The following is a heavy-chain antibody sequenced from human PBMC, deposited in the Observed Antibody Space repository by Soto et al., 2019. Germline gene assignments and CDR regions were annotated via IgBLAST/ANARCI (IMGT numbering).Heavy chain of an antibody. D-gene: IGHD6-6*01. CDR1: EYTFTNYY. Sequence: QVQLVQSGAEVKKPGASVKVSCKASEYTFTNYYMHWVRHAPGQGLEWMGIINPQSGSTSYAQKFQGRVTMTRDTATSTVDMELSSLISDDTAVYYCTRAARGPRGNWFDPWGQGILVTVSS. J-gene: IGHJ5*02. CDR2: INPQSGST. CDR3: TRAARGPRGNWFDP. V-gene: IGHV1-46*01.